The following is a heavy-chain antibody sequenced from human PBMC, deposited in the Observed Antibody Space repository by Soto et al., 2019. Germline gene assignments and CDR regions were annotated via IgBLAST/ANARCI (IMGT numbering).Heavy chain of an antibody. CDR2: ISYDGSNK. CDR1: GFPFRSYG. D-gene: IGHD1-26*01. Sequence: GGSLRLSCAASGFPFRSYGMHLVRQSPGKGLEWVAVISYDGSNKYYADSVKGRFTISRENSKNTLYLQMSRLRAEDTAVYYCAKDQTSARATFDYWGQGTLFTVSS. CDR3: AKDQTSARATFDY. V-gene: IGHV3-30*18. J-gene: IGHJ4*02.